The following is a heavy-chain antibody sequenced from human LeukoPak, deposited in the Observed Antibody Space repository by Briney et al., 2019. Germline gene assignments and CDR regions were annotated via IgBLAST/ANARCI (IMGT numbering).Heavy chain of an antibody. V-gene: IGHV4-34*01. CDR2: INHSGST. CDR1: GGSFSGYY. D-gene: IGHD5-18*01. CDR3: ARGRGEEGYSYGSNWFDP. Sequence: SETLSLTCAVYGGSFSGYYWSWIRQPPGKGLEWIGEINHSGSTNYNPSLKSRVTISVDTSKNQFSLKLGSVTAADTAVYYCARGRGEEGYSYGSNWFDPWGQGTLVTVSS. J-gene: IGHJ5*02.